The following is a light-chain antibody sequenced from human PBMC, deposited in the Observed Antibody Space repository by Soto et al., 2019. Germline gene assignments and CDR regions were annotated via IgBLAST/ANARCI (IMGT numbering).Light chain of an antibody. CDR2: SNN. CDR3: AAWDDILNGYV. J-gene: IGLJ1*01. CDR1: SSNIGSNT. Sequence: QSVLTQPPSASGTPGQRVTISCSGSSSNIGSNTVSWYQQLPGTAPKLLIYSNNQRPSGVPDRFSGSKSGSSGSLAISGLQSEDEADYYCAAWDDILNGYVFGTGTKVTVL. V-gene: IGLV1-44*01.